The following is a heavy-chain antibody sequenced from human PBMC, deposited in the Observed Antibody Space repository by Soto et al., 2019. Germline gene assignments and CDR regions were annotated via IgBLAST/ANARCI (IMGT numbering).Heavy chain of an antibody. Sequence: QVQLQESGPGLVKPSQTLSLTRTVSGDSISSINNYWSWIRQPPGEGLEWIGFISYSGTTSYSPSLKSRVAISLDTSKNQFSLSLNFVTAADTAVYYCARGRGYSYGLDPWGQGSLVTVSS. V-gene: IGHV4-30-4*01. CDR1: GDSISSINNY. J-gene: IGHJ5*02. CDR3: ARGRGYSYGLDP. D-gene: IGHD5-18*01. CDR2: ISYSGTT.